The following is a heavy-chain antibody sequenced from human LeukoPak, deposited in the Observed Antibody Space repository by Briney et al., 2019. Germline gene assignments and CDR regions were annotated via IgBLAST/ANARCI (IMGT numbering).Heavy chain of an antibody. CDR1: GLIFSSHW. CDR2: IRPDGGEK. CDR3: ARGHYGLDV. V-gene: IGHV3-7*03. Sequence: GGSLRLSCEGSGLIFSSHWMSWVRQAPGKGLEWVAYIRPDGGEKWYVDSVKGRFTVSRDNVKNSLFLQMNSLRVEDMAVYFCARGHYGLDVWGQGTTVIVS. J-gene: IGHJ6*02.